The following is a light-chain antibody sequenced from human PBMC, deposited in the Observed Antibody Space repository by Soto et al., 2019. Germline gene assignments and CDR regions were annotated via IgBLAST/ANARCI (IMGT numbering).Light chain of an antibody. CDR3: QQSYSTPRT. Sequence: DIQLIQSPSSLSASVGDRVTITCRANEKMTRYLNWYQQKPGKAPKLLIYAASSLESGVPSRFSGSGSGADFILTISSLQPEDSATYYCQQSYSTPRTFGQGTKVEVK. CDR1: EKMTRY. CDR2: AAS. J-gene: IGKJ1*01. V-gene: IGKV1-39*01.